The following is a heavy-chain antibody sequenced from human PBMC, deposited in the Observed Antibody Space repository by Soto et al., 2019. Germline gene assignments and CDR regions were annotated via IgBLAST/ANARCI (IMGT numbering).Heavy chain of an antibody. Sequence: SETLSLTCTVSGASISGYYWSWIRKSAGKGLEWIGRIYATGNTHYNPSLKSRVTVSVDTSRNQFFLTLRSVSAADSAVYHCGREGGETWDYEASWGQGTPVTVSS. CDR3: GREGGETWDYEAS. CDR2: IYATGNT. CDR1: GASISGYY. V-gene: IGHV4-4*07. J-gene: IGHJ5*02. D-gene: IGHD1-7*01.